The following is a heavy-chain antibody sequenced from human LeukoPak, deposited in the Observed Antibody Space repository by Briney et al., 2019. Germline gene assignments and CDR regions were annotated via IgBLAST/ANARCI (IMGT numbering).Heavy chain of an antibody. Sequence: QPGGSRSPSCAPSGFTFSSDAMNWVRQAPGKGLEWVANIKPDGSEKNYGDSVRDRFTISRDNARNSLYLQMNSLRAEDTAVYYCARQNYFDYWGGGPVVTVSS. V-gene: IGHV3-7*05. CDR1: GFTFSSDA. CDR2: IKPDGSEK. CDR3: ARQNYFDY. J-gene: IGHJ4*02.